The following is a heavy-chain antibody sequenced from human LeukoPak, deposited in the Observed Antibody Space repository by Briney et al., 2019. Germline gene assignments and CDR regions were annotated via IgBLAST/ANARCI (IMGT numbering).Heavy chain of an antibody. CDR1: GFTFSTYE. CDR2: INNSGNTI. CDR3: ASGAQSDY. D-gene: IGHD1-26*01. J-gene: IGHJ4*02. Sequence: GGSLRLSCAASGFTFSTYEMNWVRQAPGKGLEWVSSINNSGNTIYYADSVKGRFTISRDNSKNSLYLQMNSLRTEDTAVYYCASGAQSDYWGQGTLVTVSS. V-gene: IGHV3-48*03.